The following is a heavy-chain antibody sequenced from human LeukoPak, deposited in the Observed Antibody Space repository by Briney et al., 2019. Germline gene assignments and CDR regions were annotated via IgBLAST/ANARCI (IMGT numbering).Heavy chain of an antibody. D-gene: IGHD2-15*01. CDR3: ASQLYCSGNSCLTRNFDY. J-gene: IGHJ4*02. CDR2: ISSNIGYI. V-gene: IGHV3-21*01. CDR1: GFTFSIYN. Sequence: TGGSLRLSCAASGFTFSIYNMNWVRQAPGKGLEWVSSISSNIGYIYYADSVKGRFTISRDNAKNSLYLQMNSLRAEDTALYYCASQLYCSGNSCLTRNFDYWGQGTLVTVSS.